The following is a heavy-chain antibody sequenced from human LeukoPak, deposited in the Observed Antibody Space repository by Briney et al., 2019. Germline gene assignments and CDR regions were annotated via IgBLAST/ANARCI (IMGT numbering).Heavy chain of an antibody. Sequence: GGSLRLSCAASRFTFSNYAMNWVRQAPGKGLEWVSKISRSGGNTYYADSVKGRFTISRDNAENTLYLQMKTLRAEDTAVYYCGRDVGYGMDVWGQGTTVTVSS. CDR1: RFTFSNYA. J-gene: IGHJ6*02. V-gene: IGHV3-23*01. CDR2: ISRSGGNT. D-gene: IGHD2-15*01. CDR3: GRDVGYGMDV.